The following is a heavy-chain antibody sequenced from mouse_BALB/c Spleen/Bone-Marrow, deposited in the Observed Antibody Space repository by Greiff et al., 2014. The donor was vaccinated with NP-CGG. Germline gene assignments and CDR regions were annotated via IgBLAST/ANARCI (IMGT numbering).Heavy chain of an antibody. J-gene: IGHJ3*01. D-gene: IGHD3-1*01. CDR2: INPNNSDT. CDR1: GYTFTDYY. V-gene: IGHV1-26*01. Sequence: VQLKESGPELGKPGASVKMSCKASGYTFTDYYMKWVEKNHGKSLEWIGNINPNNSDTFYKQKFKAKATLTVDKSSSTAYLQVNSLTSEDSAVYYCTRGTRATYYWGQGTLVPVPA. CDR3: TRGTRATYY.